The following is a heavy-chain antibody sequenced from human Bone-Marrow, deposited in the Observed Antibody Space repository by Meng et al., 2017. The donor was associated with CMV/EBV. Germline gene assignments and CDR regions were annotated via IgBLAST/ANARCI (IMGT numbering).Heavy chain of an antibody. CDR1: GYTFTGYY. Sequence: ASVKVSCKASGYTFTGYYMHWVRQAPGQGLEWMGWINPDSGGTNNAQKFQGRVTMTRDTSISTAYMELSRLRSDDTAVYYCARWVYDYNRVPGLDVWGQGTTVTVS. V-gene: IGHV1-2*02. CDR2: INPDSGGT. CDR3: ARWVYDYNRVPGLDV. D-gene: IGHD4-11*01. J-gene: IGHJ6*02.